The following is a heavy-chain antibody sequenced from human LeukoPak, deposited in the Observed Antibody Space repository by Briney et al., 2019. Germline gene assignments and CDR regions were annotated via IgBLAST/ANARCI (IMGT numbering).Heavy chain of an antibody. CDR2: IKQDGSEK. CDR3: ARDRSTDFWSGYYTNYFDC. Sequence: GGSLRLSCAASGFTFSTCWMYWVRQTPGKGLEWVATIKQDGSEKYYADSVKGRFTISRDNAKHSVDLQMNSLRAEDTAVYYCARDRSTDFWSGYYTNYFDCWGQGTLVTVSS. J-gene: IGHJ4*02. V-gene: IGHV3-7*01. CDR1: GFTFSTCW. D-gene: IGHD3-3*01.